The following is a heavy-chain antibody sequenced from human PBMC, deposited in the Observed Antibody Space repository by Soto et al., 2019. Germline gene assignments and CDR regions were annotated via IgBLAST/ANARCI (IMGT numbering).Heavy chain of an antibody. CDR2: IDPKSGET. CDR1: GYTFTENQ. Sequence: ASVYVSCKASGYTFTENQIHWLRRAPGQRLEWMGRIDPKSGETTFAQTYQGRVTMTRDTSSNTVYMELTRLTSDDTAIYYGARRQLRDYLRWSHDPWGQGTLDPVSS. CDR3: ARRQLRDYLRWSHDP. V-gene: IGHV1-2*02. J-gene: IGHJ5*02. D-gene: IGHD3-16*01.